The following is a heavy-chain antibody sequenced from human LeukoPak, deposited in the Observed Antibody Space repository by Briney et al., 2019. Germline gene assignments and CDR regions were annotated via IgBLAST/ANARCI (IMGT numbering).Heavy chain of an antibody. Sequence: GESLKISCKASGYSFTNYWIGWVRQMPGKGLEWMGIIYPDDSDTRYRPSFQGQATISADKSISTAYLQWSSLKASDTAMYYCARHVGGSYYNGQDDNWGQGTLVTVSS. CDR2: IYPDDSDT. J-gene: IGHJ4*02. V-gene: IGHV5-51*01. D-gene: IGHD3-10*01. CDR3: ARHVGGSYYNGQDDN. CDR1: GYSFTNYW.